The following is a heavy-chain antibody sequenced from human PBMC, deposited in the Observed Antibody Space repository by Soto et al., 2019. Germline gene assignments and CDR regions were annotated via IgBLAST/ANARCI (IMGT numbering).Heavy chain of an antibody. J-gene: IGHJ4*02. D-gene: IGHD4-4*01. CDR2: IFYTGST. Sequence: PSETLSLTCTVSGGSFINYYWNWIRQPPGKGLEWVGYIFYTGSTSYNPSLKSRVTISVDTSKNLFSLRLSSVTAADTAVYYCARESKDGYNNGGLDFWGRGTLVTV. CDR3: ARESKDGYNNGGLDF. CDR1: GGSFINYY. V-gene: IGHV4-59*01.